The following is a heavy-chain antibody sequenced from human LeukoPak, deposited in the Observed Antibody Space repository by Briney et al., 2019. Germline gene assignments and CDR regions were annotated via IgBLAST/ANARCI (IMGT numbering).Heavy chain of an antibody. Sequence: SETLSLTCAVYGGSFSGCYWSWIRQPPGKGLEWIGEISHSGSTNYNPSSKSRVTISVDTSKNQFSLKLSSVTAADTAVYYCARPMWRYYYDSSGYRSGASYRRTAAFDIWGQGTMVTVSS. CDR1: GGSFSGCY. V-gene: IGHV4-34*01. D-gene: IGHD3-22*01. CDR2: ISHSGST. CDR3: ARPMWRYYYDSSGYRSGASYRRTAAFDI. J-gene: IGHJ3*02.